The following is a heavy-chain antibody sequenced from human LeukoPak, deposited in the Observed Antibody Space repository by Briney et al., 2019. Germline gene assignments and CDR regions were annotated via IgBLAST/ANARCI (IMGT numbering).Heavy chain of an antibody. Sequence: PGGSLRLSCAASGFTFSNYWMHWVRQTPGKGLVWVSRINTDGSTSYADSVKGRFTISRDNAKNTLYLQMNSLRAEDTAVYYCAKAGGSSWPHYYYYMDVWGKGTTVTVSS. CDR3: AKAGGSSWPHYYYYMDV. D-gene: IGHD6-13*01. J-gene: IGHJ6*03. CDR2: INTDGST. V-gene: IGHV3-74*01. CDR1: GFTFSNYW.